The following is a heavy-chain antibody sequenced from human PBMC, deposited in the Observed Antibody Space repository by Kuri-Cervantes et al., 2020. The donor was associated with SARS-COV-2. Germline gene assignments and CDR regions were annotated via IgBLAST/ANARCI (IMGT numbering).Heavy chain of an antibody. Sequence: ASVKVSCKASGYTFTSYGISWVRQAPGQGLEWMGWISAYNGNTNYAQKLQGRVTMTTDTSTSTAYMELRSQRSDDTAVYYCARVFTTPSGTDAFDIWGQGTMVTVSS. J-gene: IGHJ3*02. V-gene: IGHV1-18*01. CDR3: ARVFTTPSGTDAFDI. CDR2: ISAYNGNT. CDR1: GYTFTSYG. D-gene: IGHD2-15*01.